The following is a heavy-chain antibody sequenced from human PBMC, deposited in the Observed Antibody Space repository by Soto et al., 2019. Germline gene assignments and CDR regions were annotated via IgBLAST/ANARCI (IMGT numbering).Heavy chain of an antibody. J-gene: IGHJ5*02. Sequence: QEQLVESGGGVVKPGGSLRLSCTASGFSFSDYYMSWIRQAPGKGLECIAYISSSGNSIYYADSVKGRFTVSRDNAKNSLYLHMNSMTAEATAMYYFVRDDDYGGTNDWFDPWGQGTLVSVSS. V-gene: IGHV3-11*01. CDR1: GFSFSDYY. CDR2: ISSSGNSI. CDR3: VRDDDYGGTNDWFDP. D-gene: IGHD4-17*01.